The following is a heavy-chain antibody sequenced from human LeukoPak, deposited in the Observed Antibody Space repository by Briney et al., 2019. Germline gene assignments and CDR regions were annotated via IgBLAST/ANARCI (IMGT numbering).Heavy chain of an antibody. Sequence: GASVKVSCKASGYTFTGYYMHWVRQAPGQGLEWMGWINSNSGGTNYAQKFQGRVTMTRDTSISTAYMELSRLRSDDTAVYYCAREANDSSGYYPKHDAFDIWGQGTMVTVSS. CDR2: INSNSGGT. V-gene: IGHV1-2*02. CDR3: AREANDSSGYYPKHDAFDI. J-gene: IGHJ3*02. CDR1: GYTFTGYY. D-gene: IGHD3-22*01.